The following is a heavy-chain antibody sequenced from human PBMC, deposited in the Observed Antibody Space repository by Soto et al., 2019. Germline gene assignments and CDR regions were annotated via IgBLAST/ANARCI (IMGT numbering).Heavy chain of an antibody. D-gene: IGHD4-17*01. CDR1: GGTFSSYT. V-gene: IGHV1-69*08. CDR2: IIPILGIA. CDR3: AREVPPLTTVTTAGSWFDP. J-gene: IGHJ5*02. Sequence: QVQLVQSGAEVKKPGSSVKVSCKASGGTFSSYTISWVRQAPGQGLEWMGRIIPILGIANYAQKFQGRVTIPADKSTSTAYMELSSLRSEDTAVYYCAREVPPLTTVTTAGSWFDPWGQGTLVTVSS.